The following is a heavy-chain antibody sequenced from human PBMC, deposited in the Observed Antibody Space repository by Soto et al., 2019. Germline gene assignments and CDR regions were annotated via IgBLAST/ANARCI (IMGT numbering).Heavy chain of an antibody. D-gene: IGHD3-10*01. CDR1: GGSISSYY. J-gene: IGHJ6*02. CDR3: ARGLVRGEGPYYYYVLDV. V-gene: IGHV4-59*12. CDR2: IYYSGST. Sequence: PSETLSLTCTVSGGSISSYYWSWIRQPPGKGLEWIGYIYYSGSTNYNPSLKSRVTISVDTSKNQFSLKLSSVTAADTAVYYCARGLVRGEGPYYYYVLDVWGQGTTVTVSS.